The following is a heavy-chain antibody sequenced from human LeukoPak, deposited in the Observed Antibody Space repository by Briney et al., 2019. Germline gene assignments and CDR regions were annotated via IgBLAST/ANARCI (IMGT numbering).Heavy chain of an antibody. CDR2: ISYDGSNK. J-gene: IGHJ4*02. V-gene: IGHV3-30-3*01. CDR3: ARDHLLGSSGWSYLYRY. D-gene: IGHD6-19*01. Sequence: GGSLRLSCAASGFTFSSYAMSWVRQAPGKGLEWVAVISYDGSNKYYADSVKGRFTISRDNSKNTLYLQMNSLRAEDTAVYYCARDHLLGSSGWSYLYRYWGQGTLVTVSS. CDR1: GFTFSSYA.